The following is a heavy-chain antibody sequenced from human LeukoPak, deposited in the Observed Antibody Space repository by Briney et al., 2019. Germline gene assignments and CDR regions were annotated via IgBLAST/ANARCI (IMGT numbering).Heavy chain of an antibody. CDR3: ATKTPRSGHSYGYRDAFDI. D-gene: IGHD5-18*01. Sequence: PSETLSLTCTVSGGATSSSNYYWAWIRQPPGKGLEWIGYVSYSGNSNYNPSLKSRVTISIDTSKNQFSLKLSSVTAADTAIYYCATKTPRSGHSYGYRDAFDIWGQGTMVTVSS. CDR1: GGATSSSNYY. J-gene: IGHJ3*02. V-gene: IGHV4-61*05. CDR2: VSYSGNS.